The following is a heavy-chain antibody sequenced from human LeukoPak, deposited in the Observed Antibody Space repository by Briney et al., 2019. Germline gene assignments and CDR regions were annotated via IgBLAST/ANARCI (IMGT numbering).Heavy chain of an antibody. V-gene: IGHV1-2*06. Sequence: ASVKVSSTASGYTFTGYNMHWVRQAPRHRLEWMGRINPNSGGTNYAQKFQGRVTMTRDTSISTAYMELSRLRSDDTAVYYCAKCRYLVPAAMSVDYWGQGTLVTVSS. J-gene: IGHJ4*02. CDR2: INPNSGGT. CDR3: AKCRYLVPAAMSVDY. D-gene: IGHD2-2*01. CDR1: GYTFTGYN.